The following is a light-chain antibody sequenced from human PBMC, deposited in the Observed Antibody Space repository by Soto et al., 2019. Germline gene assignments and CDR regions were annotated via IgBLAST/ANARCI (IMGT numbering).Light chain of an antibody. Sequence: EIVMTQSPATLSVSPGERATLSCRASQSVSSSQLARYQQKPGQVPRLLIYGASSRATGIPDRFSGSGSGTDFTLTINSLQPEDFASYFCQHTFNSPPWTFGQGTKVGIK. CDR1: QSVSSS. CDR3: QHTFNSPPWT. V-gene: IGKV3D-20*02. J-gene: IGKJ1*01. CDR2: GAS.